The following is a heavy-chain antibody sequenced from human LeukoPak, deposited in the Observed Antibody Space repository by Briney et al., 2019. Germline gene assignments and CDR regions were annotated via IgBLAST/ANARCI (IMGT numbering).Heavy chain of an antibody. Sequence: SETLSLTCTVSGGSISSYYWSWIRQPAGKGLEWIGRIYTSGSTSYNPSLKSRVTMSVDTSKNQFSLKLSSVTAADTAVYYCARVAIKHCSSTSCSRSSSYYFDYWGQGTLVTVSS. D-gene: IGHD2-2*01. V-gene: IGHV4-4*07. CDR3: ARVAIKHCSSTSCSRSSSYYFDY. J-gene: IGHJ4*02. CDR1: GGSISSYY. CDR2: IYTSGST.